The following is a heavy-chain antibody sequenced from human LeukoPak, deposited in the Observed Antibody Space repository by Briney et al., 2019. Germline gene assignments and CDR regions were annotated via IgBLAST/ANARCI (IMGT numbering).Heavy chain of an antibody. Sequence: GGSLRLSCAASGFTFSNYWMHWVRQAPGKGLEWVSATSTSGGSAYYADSVKGRFTISRDNSKNTLYLQMDSLRADDTAVYYCARYSGSYYYPPAWDLWGQGTLVTASS. CDR2: TSTSGGSA. J-gene: IGHJ4*02. CDR3: ARYSGSYYYPPAWDL. V-gene: IGHV3-23*01. CDR1: GFTFSNYW. D-gene: IGHD1-26*01.